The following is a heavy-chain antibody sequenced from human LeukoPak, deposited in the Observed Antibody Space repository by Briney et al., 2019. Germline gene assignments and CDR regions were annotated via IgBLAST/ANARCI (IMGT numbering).Heavy chain of an antibody. CDR2: IYWDDDK. V-gene: IGHV2-5*02. CDR1: GFSLSTSGVG. J-gene: IGHJ4*02. Sequence: SGPTLVNPTQTLTLTCTFSGFSLSTSGVGVGWIRQPPGKALEWLALIYWDDDKRYSPSLKSRLTITKDTSKNQVVLTMTNMDPVDTATYYCAHNWLQLWSPGAYFDYWGQGTLVTVSS. D-gene: IGHD5-18*01. CDR3: AHNWLQLWSPGAYFDY.